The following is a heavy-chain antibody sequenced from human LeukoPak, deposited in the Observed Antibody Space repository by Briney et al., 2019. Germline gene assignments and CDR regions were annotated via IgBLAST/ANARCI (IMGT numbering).Heavy chain of an antibody. CDR2: IYWDDDK. J-gene: IGHJ4*02. CDR1: GFSLSTTRMG. D-gene: IGHD3-10*01. Sequence: ESGPTLVKPTQTLTLTCTFSGFSLSTTRMGVGWIRQPPGKALEWLALIYWDDDKRYSPSLKSRLTITKDTSENQVVLTMTNMDSVDTATYYCAHFGLTILRYWGQGILVTVSS. CDR3: AHFGLTILRY. V-gene: IGHV2-5*02.